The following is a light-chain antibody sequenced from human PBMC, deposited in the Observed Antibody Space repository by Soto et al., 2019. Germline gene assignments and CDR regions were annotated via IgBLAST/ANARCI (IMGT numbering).Light chain of an antibody. J-gene: IGKJ1*01. CDR3: QQSYSTPPG. CDR1: QSISSY. V-gene: IGKV1-39*01. CDR2: AAS. Sequence: DIQMTQSPSSLSASVGDSVTITCRASQSISSYLNWYQQKPGKVPEILIYAASSLQSGAPSRFSGSGSGTDFTLTISSLQPEDFATYYCQQSYSTPPGFGQGTKVDIK.